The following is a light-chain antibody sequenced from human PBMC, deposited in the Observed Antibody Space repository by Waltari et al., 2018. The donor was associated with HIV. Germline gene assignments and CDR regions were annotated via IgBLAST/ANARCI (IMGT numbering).Light chain of an antibody. CDR2: DNS. Sequence: MLTQPPSVSAAPGEKVTISCSGSGSNIGDNFVSWYQQLPRTAPRLLIYDNSRRPSGIPDRFSGSKSGTSATLGITGLQTGDEADYYCGTWDSSLSVVVFGAGTKLTVL. CDR1: GSNIGDNF. V-gene: IGLV1-51*01. J-gene: IGLJ2*01. CDR3: GTWDSSLSVVV.